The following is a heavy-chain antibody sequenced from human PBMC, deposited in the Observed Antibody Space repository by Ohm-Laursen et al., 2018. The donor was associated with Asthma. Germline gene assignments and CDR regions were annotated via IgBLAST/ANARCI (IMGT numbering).Heavy chain of an antibody. V-gene: IGHV3-48*01. CDR1: GFTFSSYS. D-gene: IGHD4-17*01. Sequence: GSLRLSCTASGFTFSSYSMNWVRQAPGKGLEWVSYISSSSSTIYYADSVKGRFTISRDNAKNSLYLQMNSLRAEDTAVYYCARGHRDYGDPYYFDYWGQGTLVTVSS. CDR2: ISSSSSTI. CDR3: ARGHRDYGDPYYFDY. J-gene: IGHJ4*02.